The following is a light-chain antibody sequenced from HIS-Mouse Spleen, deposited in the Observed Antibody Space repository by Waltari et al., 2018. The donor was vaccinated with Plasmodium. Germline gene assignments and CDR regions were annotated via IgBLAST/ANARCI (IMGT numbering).Light chain of an antibody. V-gene: IGLV3-10*01. J-gene: IGLJ3*02. CDR1: ALPKPF. CDR2: EDS. Sequence: SYELTQPPSVSLSPGPTARLTCSGVALPKPFSYWYHQKSGQAPVLVIYEDSIRPSGIPERFSGSSSGTMATLTISGAQVEDEADYYCYSTDSSGNHRVFGGGTKLTVL. CDR3: YSTDSSGNHRV.